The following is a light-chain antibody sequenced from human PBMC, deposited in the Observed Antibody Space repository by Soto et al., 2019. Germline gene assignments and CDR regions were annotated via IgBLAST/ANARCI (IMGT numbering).Light chain of an antibody. J-gene: IGKJ3*01. CDR2: AAS. V-gene: IGKV1-39*01. CDR1: QTINSY. Sequence: DIQMTQSPSFLSASVGDRVTITCRASQTINSYLTWYQQKPGKAPNLLIFAASSLQSGVPSRFSGSGSGTDFTLTISSLQPEDFATYYCQQSYSAPLTFGSGTRVDLK. CDR3: QQSYSAPLT.